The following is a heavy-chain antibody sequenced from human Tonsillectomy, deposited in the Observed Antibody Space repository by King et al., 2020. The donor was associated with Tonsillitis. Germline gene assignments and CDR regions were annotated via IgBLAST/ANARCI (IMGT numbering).Heavy chain of an antibody. J-gene: IGHJ4*02. CDR2: ISYDGSYK. CDR1: GFTFSSYA. CDR3: ARGTAAMVPYFDY. Sequence: VQLVESGGGVVQPGRSLRLSCAASGFTFSSYAMHWVRQAPGKGLEWVAVISYDGSYKYYADSVKGRFTISRDNSKNTLYLQMNSLRAEDTAVFYCARGTAAMVPYFDYWGQGTLVTVSS. V-gene: IGHV3-30-3*01. D-gene: IGHD5-18*01.